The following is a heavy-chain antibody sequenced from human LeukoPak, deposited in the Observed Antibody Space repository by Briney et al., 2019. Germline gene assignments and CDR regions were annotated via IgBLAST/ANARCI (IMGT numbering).Heavy chain of an antibody. D-gene: IGHD1-26*01. CDR2: FKTKTDGGTA. J-gene: IGHJ4*02. CDR3: AAGRTRDY. V-gene: IGHV3-15*01. Sequence: GGSLRLSCAVSEFTFNNAWMTWVRQTPGKGLEWVCRFKTKTDGGTADYAAPVKGRFTISRDDSKNILYLQMDSLKTEDTAVYYCAAGRTRDYWGQGTLVTVSS. CDR1: EFTFNNAW.